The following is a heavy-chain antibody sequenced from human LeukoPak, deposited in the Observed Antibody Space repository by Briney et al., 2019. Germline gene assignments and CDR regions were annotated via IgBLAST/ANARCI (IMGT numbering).Heavy chain of an antibody. D-gene: IGHD6-19*01. CDR3: ARYQIRYSSGWYDWYFDL. V-gene: IGHV1-18*01. CDR1: GYTFTSYG. CDR2: ISAYNGNT. J-gene: IGHJ2*01. Sequence: GASVKVSCKASGYTFTSYGISWVRQAPGQGLEWMGWISAYNGNTNYAQKLQGRVTMTTDTSTSTAYMELRSLRSDDTAVYYCARYQIRYSSGWYDWYFDLWGRGTLVTVSS.